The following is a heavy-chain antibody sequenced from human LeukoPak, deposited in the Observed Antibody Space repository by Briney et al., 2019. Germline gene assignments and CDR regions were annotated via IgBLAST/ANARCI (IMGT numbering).Heavy chain of an antibody. V-gene: IGHV1-69-2*01. D-gene: IGHD3-22*01. CDR2: VDPEDGET. CDR3: AKGYDSSGYSLRNWFDP. CDR1: GYTFTDYY. J-gene: IGHJ5*02. Sequence: VATVKISCKASGYTFTDYYMHWVQQAPGKGLEWMGRVDPEDGETIYAEKFQGRVTITADTSTDTAYMELSSLRSEDTAVYYCAKGYDSSGYSLRNWFDPWGQGTLVTVSS.